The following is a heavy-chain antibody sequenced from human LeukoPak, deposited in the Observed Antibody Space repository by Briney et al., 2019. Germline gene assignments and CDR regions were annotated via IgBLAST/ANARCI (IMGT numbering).Heavy chain of an antibody. CDR2: ISSSSNTV. Sequence: GGSLRLSCAASGFTFSRYSMNWVRQAPGKGLEWVSYISSSSNTVYYADSVKGRFTISRDNAKNSLYLQMNSLRAEDTAVYYCARDILFSGSYYRGNWFDPWGQGTLVTVSS. V-gene: IGHV3-48*04. D-gene: IGHD1-26*01. CDR3: ARDILFSGSYYRGNWFDP. CDR1: GFTFSRYS. J-gene: IGHJ5*02.